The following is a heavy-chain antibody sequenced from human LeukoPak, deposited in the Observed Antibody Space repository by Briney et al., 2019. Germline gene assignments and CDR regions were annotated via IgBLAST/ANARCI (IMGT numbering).Heavy chain of an antibody. Sequence: GGSLRLSCAASGFTFSNYAMTWVRQAPGEGLEWVALISQSGGRSTDYADSVRGRFTISRDNSEDTLYLQMNSLRAEDTAVYHCARDLGCSTSSCRYNWFDPWGQGTLVTVSS. CDR3: ARDLGCSTSSCRYNWFDP. D-gene: IGHD2-2*01. V-gene: IGHV3-23*01. CDR1: GFTFSNYA. CDR2: ISQSGGRST. J-gene: IGHJ5*02.